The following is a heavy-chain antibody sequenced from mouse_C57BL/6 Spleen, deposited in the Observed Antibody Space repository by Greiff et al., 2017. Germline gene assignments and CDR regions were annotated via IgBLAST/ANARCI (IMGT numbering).Heavy chain of an antibody. Sequence: QVQLQQPGAELVRPGSSVKLSCKASGYTFTSYWMHWVKQRPIQGLEWIGNIDPSDSETHYNQKFKDKATLTVDKSSSTAYMQLSSLTSEDSAVYCCARWPYGNYPFDYWGQGTTLTVSS. J-gene: IGHJ2*01. CDR1: GYTFTSYW. V-gene: IGHV1-52*01. CDR3: ARWPYGNYPFDY. D-gene: IGHD2-1*01. CDR2: IDPSDSET.